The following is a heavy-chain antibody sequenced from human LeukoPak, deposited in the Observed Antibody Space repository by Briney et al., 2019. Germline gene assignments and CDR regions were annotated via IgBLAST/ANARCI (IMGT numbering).Heavy chain of an antibody. CDR1: GFTFSSYS. Sequence: GGSLRLSCAASGFTFSSYSVNWVRQAPGKGLEWVSSISSSSSYIYYADSVKGRFTISRDNAKNSLYLQMNSLRAEDTAVYYCARDLYSSGPNWFDPWGQGTLVTVSS. V-gene: IGHV3-21*01. CDR2: ISSSSSYI. CDR3: ARDLYSSGPNWFDP. J-gene: IGHJ5*02. D-gene: IGHD6-25*01.